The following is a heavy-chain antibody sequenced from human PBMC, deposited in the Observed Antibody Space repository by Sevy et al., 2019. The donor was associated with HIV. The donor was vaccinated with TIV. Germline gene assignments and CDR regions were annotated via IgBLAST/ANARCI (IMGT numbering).Heavy chain of an antibody. V-gene: IGHV3-9*01. D-gene: IGHD4-17*01. Sequence: SLRLSCAASGFTIDDYAMHWVRQAPGKGLEWVSGISWNSGSIGYADSVKGRFTISRDKAKNSVYLQMNSLRAEDTALYYCAKDDKTTYYYYGMDVWGQGTTVTVSS. CDR1: GFTIDDYA. CDR2: ISWNSGSI. CDR3: AKDDKTTYYYYGMDV. J-gene: IGHJ6*02.